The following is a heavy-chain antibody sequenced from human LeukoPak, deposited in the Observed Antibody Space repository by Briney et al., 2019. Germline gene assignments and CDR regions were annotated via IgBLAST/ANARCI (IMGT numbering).Heavy chain of an antibody. D-gene: IGHD3-22*01. Sequence: GGSLRLSCAASGFTFSSYWMHWVRQAPGKGLVWVSRINSDGSSTSYADSVKGRFTISRDNSKNTLYLQMNSLRAEDTAVYYCAREDRYYESPRLNYWGQGTLVTVSS. CDR2: INSDGSST. J-gene: IGHJ4*02. CDR3: AREDRYYESPRLNY. V-gene: IGHV3-74*01. CDR1: GFTFSSYW.